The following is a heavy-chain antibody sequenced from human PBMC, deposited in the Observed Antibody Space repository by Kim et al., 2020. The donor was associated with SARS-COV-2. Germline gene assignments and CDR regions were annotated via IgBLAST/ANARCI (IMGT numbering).Heavy chain of an antibody. J-gene: IGHJ4*02. CDR3: ARGLVHR. CDR2: NRGNT. Sequence: NRGNTGYAQKFQGRVTMTRNTSISTAYMELSSLRSEDTAVYYCARGLVHRWGQGTLVTVSS. V-gene: IGHV1-8*01.